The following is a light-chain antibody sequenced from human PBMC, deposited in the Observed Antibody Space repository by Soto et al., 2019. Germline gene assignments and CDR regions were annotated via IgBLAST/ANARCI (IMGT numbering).Light chain of an antibody. CDR1: SSDVGGYNY. V-gene: IGLV2-11*01. Sequence: QSALTQPRSVSGSPGQSVTISCTGTSSDVGGYNYVSWYQQHPGKAPKLMICGVSKRPSGVPDRFSGSKSGNTASLTISGLQAEDEADYYCCSYAGSYTWVFGGGTKVTVL. CDR3: CSYAGSYTWV. CDR2: GVS. J-gene: IGLJ2*01.